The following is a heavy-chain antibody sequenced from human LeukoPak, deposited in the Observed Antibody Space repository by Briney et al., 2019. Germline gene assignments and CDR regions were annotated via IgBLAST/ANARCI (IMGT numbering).Heavy chain of an antibody. J-gene: IGHJ4*02. Sequence: PGGSLRHSGVVSEIGCNNYWMEWVRQAPGKGLDWVAFIKQDGCESSYADSPKGRFTISRDNARNPLALQMKRLRAQDTAVYYCATRGDLSWFGALRHWSQGTLVTVSS. V-gene: IGHV3-7*01. CDR2: IKQDGCES. D-gene: IGHD3-16*02. CDR3: ATRGDLSWFGALRH. CDR1: EIGCNNYW.